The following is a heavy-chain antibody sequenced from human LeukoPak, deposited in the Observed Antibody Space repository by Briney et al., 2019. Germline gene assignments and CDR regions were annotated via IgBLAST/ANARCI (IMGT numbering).Heavy chain of an antibody. J-gene: IGHJ4*02. CDR1: GGSISSSSYY. CDR3: ARQGGYSYGYVGY. Sequence: PSETLSLTCTVSGGSISSSSYYWGWIRQPPGKGLEWIGSIYYSGSTYYNPSLKSRVAISVDTSKNQFSLKLSSVTAADTAVYYCARQGGYSYGYVGYWGQGTLVTVSS. D-gene: IGHD5-18*01. CDR2: IYYSGST. V-gene: IGHV4-39*01.